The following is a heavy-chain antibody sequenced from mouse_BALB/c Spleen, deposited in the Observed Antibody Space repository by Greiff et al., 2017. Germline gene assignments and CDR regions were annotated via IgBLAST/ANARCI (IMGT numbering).Heavy chain of an antibody. CDR1: GFTFSSYG. J-gene: IGHJ3*01. D-gene: IGHD2-14*01. Sequence: EVKLVESGGGLVQPGGSLKLSCAASGFTFSSYGMSWVRQTPDKRLELVATINSNGGSTYYPDSVKGRFTISRDNAKNTLYLQMSSLKSEDTAMYYCARFRYDAWFAYWGQGTLVTVSA. CDR2: INSNGGST. CDR3: ARFRYDAWFAY. V-gene: IGHV5-6-3*01.